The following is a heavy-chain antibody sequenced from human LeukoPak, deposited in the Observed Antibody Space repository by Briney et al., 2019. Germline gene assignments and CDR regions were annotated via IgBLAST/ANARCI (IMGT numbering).Heavy chain of an antibody. D-gene: IGHD1-26*01. Sequence: SVKVSCKASGGTFSSYAISWVRQAPGQGLERMGRIVPILGIANYAQKFLGRVTITADKSTSTAYMELSSLRSEDTAVYYCARVRGAGLQYYYMDVWGKGTTVTVSS. V-gene: IGHV1-69*04. CDR3: ARVRGAGLQYYYMDV. CDR1: GGTFSSYA. CDR2: IVPILGIA. J-gene: IGHJ6*03.